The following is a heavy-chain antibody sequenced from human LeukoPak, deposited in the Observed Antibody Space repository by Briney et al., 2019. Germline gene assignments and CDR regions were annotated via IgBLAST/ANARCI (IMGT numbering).Heavy chain of an antibody. CDR3: ARDVSSSSWT. CDR2: MNPDGSIT. CDR1: GFSFKTAW. Sequence: GGSLRLSCTVSGFSFKTAWVHWVRQAPGKGLEWVSRMNPDGSITTYADSVKGRFITSRDNAKDTLYLQMNSLRVDDTAVYYCARDVSSSSWTWGRGTLVTVSS. J-gene: IGHJ4*02. D-gene: IGHD3-22*01. V-gene: IGHV3-74*01.